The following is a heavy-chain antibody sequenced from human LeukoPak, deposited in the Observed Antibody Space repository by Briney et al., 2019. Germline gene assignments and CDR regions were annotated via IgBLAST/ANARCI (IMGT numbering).Heavy chain of an antibody. CDR3: AKDGGATTTPYFDY. CDR1: GFTFDDYA. D-gene: IGHD1-26*01. J-gene: IGHJ4*02. V-gene: IGHV3-43D*03. CDR2: ISWGGGST. Sequence: GGSLRLSCAASGFTFDDYAMHWVRQAPGKGLEWVSLISWGGGSTYYADSVKGRFTISRDNSKNSLYLQMNSLRAEDTALYYCAKDGGATTTPYFDYWGQGTLVTVSS.